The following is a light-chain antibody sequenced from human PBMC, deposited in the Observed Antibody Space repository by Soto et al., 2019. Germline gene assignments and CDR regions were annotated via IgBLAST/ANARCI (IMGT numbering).Light chain of an antibody. V-gene: IGKV1-33*01. J-gene: IGKJ3*01. CDR1: QDISDY. CDR2: DAS. Sequence: DIHITQSPSSLSASVGDRVTITCQASQDISDYLNWYQQKPGKAPKLLIYDASSLESGVPSRFSGSGSGTDFTLTISRLDPEDFAVYYCQQYGRSSLTFGPGTKVDIK. CDR3: QQYGRSSLT.